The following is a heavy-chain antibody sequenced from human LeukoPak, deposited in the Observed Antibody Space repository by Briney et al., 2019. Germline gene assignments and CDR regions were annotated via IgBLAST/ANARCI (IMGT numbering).Heavy chain of an antibody. CDR3: ARRTPQPRPKLVVLVAGTRGNWFDP. J-gene: IGHJ5*02. CDR1: GDSISSGGYF. Sequence: SETLSLTCTVSGDSISSGGYFWVWIRQPPGKGLEWIGSIYYSGSTYYNSSLRSRLTISVYRSKNQFSLRLSSVTAADTAGYYCARRTPQPRPKLVVLVAGTRGNWFDPWGQGTLVTVSS. V-gene: IGHV4-39*07. D-gene: IGHD6-19*01. CDR2: IYYSGST.